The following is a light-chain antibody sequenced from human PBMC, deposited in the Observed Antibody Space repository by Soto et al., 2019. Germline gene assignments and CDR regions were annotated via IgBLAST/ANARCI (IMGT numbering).Light chain of an antibody. CDR2: KAS. CDR1: QSINNW. Sequence: VQMNQSPSTLSASVGDRVTITCRASQSINNWLAWYQQKPGKAPKLLIYKASTLKSGVPSRFSGSGSGTEFTLTISSLQPDDFATYYCQHYNSYSEAFGQGTKVDVK. J-gene: IGKJ1*01. CDR3: QHYNSYSEA. V-gene: IGKV1-5*03.